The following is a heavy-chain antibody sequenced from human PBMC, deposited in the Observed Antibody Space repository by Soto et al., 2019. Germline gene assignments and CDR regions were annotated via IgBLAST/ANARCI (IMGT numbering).Heavy chain of an antibody. CDR2: IYYSGST. CDR1: GGSISSGGYY. CDR3: ARETYYYDSSGYYYSYYYYGMDV. D-gene: IGHD3-22*01. Sequence: SETLSLTCTVSGGSISSGGYYWSWIRQHPGKGLEWIGYIYYSGSTYYNPSLKSRVTISVDTSKNQFSLKLSSVTAADTAVYYCARETYYYDSSGYYYSYYYYGMDVWGQGTTVTVSS. V-gene: IGHV4-31*03. J-gene: IGHJ6*02.